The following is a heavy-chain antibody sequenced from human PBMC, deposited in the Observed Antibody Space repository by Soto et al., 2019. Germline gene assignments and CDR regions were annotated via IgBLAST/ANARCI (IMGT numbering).Heavy chain of an antibody. V-gene: IGHV3-23*01. CDR2: ISGSGGST. CDR1: GFTFSSYA. J-gene: IGHJ4*02. Sequence: EVQLLESGGGLVQPGGSLRLSCAASGFTFSSYAMSWVRQAPGKGLEWVSAISGSGGSTYYADSVKGLFTISRDNAKNTLYLQMHSLRAEDTAVYYCAKVRGDYGANYFDYWGQGTLVTVSS. CDR3: AKVRGDYGANYFDY. D-gene: IGHD4-17*01.